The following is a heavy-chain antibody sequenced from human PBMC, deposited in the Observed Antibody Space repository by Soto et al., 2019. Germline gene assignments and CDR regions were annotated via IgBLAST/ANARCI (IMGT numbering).Heavy chain of an antibody. Sequence: GRPLRDSSVASGGKCRNFARGCISKDPGEGLEWVSAISGSGDDTFYADSMKGRFTISRDNSKDTLYLQINSLRAEDTAVYYCANPIPKTGTTFGFWGQGTLVTVSS. V-gene: IGHV3-23*01. CDR2: ISGSGDDT. CDR3: ANPIPKTGTTFGF. CDR1: GGKCRNFA. D-gene: IGHD1-1*01. J-gene: IGHJ4*02.